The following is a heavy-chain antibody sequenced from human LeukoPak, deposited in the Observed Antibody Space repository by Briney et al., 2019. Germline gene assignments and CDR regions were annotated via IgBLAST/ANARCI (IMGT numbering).Heavy chain of an antibody. J-gene: IGHJ4*02. CDR1: GVTVSSNY. CDR3: ARQFWPLVI. D-gene: IGHD2-21*01. V-gene: IGHV3-53*01. CDR2: IYSGGNT. Sequence: GGSLRLFCAASGVTVSSNYMSWVRQAPGKGLEWVSVIYSGGNTYYADSVKGRFTISRDNSKNTLYLQMNSLRAEDTAVYYCARQFWPLVIWGQGTLVTVSS.